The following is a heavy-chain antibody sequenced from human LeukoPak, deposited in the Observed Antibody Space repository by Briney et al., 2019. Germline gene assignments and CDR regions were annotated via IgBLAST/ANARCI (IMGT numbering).Heavy chain of an antibody. CDR1: GGSIISYY. J-gene: IGHJ4*02. D-gene: IGHD6-13*01. Sequence: PSETLSLTFTVSGGSIISYYWSWVRQPAGKGLEWIGRIYSTGSTNYNPSLKSRVTMSVDTSKSQFSLKLSSVTAADTAVYYCAREVKSSAGPASRREFDCWGQGTLVTVSS. CDR3: AREVKSSAGPASRREFDC. CDR2: IYSTGST. V-gene: IGHV4-4*07.